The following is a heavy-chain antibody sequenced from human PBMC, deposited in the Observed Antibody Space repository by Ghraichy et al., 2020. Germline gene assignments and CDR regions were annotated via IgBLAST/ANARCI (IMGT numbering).Heavy chain of an antibody. CDR2: IRYDGGNK. Sequence: GESLNISCAASGFTFSSYGMHWVRQAPGKGLEWVAFIRYDGGNKYYGDSVKGRFTISRDNSKDTVYLQMNSLRAEDTAVYYCAKGQYYYDRSGYPHWGQGTLVTVSS. V-gene: IGHV3-30*02. CDR3: AKGQYYYDRSGYPH. CDR1: GFTFSSYG. J-gene: IGHJ4*02. D-gene: IGHD3-22*01.